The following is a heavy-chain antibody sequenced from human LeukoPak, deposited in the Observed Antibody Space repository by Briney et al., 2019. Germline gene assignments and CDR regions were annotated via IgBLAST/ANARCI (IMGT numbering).Heavy chain of an antibody. D-gene: IGHD3-3*01. CDR2: ISSSGSTI. V-gene: IGHV3-11*04. CDR3: ARGAAYYDFWSGYYIGRYYFDY. CDR1: GFTFSDYY. J-gene: IGHJ4*02. Sequence: KSGGSLRPSCAASGFTFSDYYMSWIRQAPGKGLEWVSYISSSGSTIYYADSVKGRFTISRDNAKNSLYLQMNSLRAEDTAVYYCARGAAYYDFWSGYYIGRYYFDYWGQGTLVTVSS.